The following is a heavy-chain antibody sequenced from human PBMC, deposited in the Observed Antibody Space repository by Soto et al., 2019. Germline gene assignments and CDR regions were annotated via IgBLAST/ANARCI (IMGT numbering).Heavy chain of an antibody. V-gene: IGHV3-21*01. CDR3: ARDLGVVGATHVY. Sequence: PGGSLRLSCAASGFTFSSYSMNWVRQAPGKGLEWVSSISSSSSYIYYADSVKGRFTISRDNAKNSLYLQMNSLRAEDTAVYYSARDLGVVGATHVYWGQGTLVTVSS. J-gene: IGHJ4*02. CDR2: ISSSSSYI. D-gene: IGHD1-26*01. CDR1: GFTFSSYS.